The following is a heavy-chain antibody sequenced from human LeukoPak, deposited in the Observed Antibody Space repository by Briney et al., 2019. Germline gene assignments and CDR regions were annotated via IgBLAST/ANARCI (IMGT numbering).Heavy chain of an antibody. D-gene: IGHD3-10*01. CDR3: ARGGRWLRHKTPDY. CDR2: INHSGST. V-gene: IGHV4-34*01. CDR1: GGSFSGYY. J-gene: IGHJ4*02. Sequence: SETLSLTCAVYGGSFSGYYWSWIRQPPGKGLEWIGEINHSGSTNYNPSLKSRVTISVDTSKNQFSLKLSSVTAADTAVYYCARGGRWLRHKTPDYWGQGTLVTVSS.